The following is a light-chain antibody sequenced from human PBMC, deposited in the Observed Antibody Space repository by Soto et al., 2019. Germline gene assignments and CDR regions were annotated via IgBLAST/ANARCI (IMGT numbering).Light chain of an antibody. CDR2: SAS. J-gene: IGKJ1*01. V-gene: IGKV3-15*01. Sequence: EIVMTQSPATLSVSPGERATLSCRASQSVSSNLAWYQQKPGQAPRLLIYSASTRATGIPARFSGSGSGTEFTLTISSLQSEDLAVYYCQQYNNWPPWTFGQGTKV. CDR1: QSVSSN. CDR3: QQYNNWPPWT.